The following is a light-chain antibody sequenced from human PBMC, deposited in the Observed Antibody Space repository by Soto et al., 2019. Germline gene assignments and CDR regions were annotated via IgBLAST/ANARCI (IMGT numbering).Light chain of an antibody. CDR3: QSYDSSLSAGV. J-gene: IGLJ3*02. Sequence: QSVLTQPPSVSGAPGQRVTISCTGSSSNIGAGYDVHWYQQLPGTAPKLLIYGNINRPSGVPDRFSGSKSGTSASLVITGLQAEDAADYYCQSYDSSLSAGVFGGGTKVTVL. CDR1: SSNIGAGYD. V-gene: IGLV1-40*01. CDR2: GNI.